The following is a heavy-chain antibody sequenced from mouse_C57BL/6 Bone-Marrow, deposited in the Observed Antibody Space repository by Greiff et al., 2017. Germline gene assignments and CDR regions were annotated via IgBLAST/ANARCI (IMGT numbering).Heavy chain of an antibody. D-gene: IGHD1-1*01. CDR1: GYSITSGYY. CDR3: ARDETVGPLYWYFDV. CDR2: ISYDGSN. J-gene: IGHJ1*03. Sequence: EVKLLESGPGLVKPSQSLSLTCSVTGYSITSGYYWNWIRQFPGNKLEWMGYISYDGSNNYNPSLKNRISITRDTSKNQFFLKLNSVTTEDTATYYCARDETVGPLYWYFDVWGTGTTVTVSS. V-gene: IGHV3-6*01.